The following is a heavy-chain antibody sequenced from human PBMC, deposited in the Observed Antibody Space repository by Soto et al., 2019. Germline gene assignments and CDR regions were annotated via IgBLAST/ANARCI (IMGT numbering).Heavy chain of an antibody. CDR3: ATVTQMITFGGVIVTPMWYFDY. Sequence: ASVKVSCKVSGYTLTELSMHWVRQAPEKGLEWMGGFDPEDGETIYAQKFQGRVTMTEDTSTDTAYMELSSLRSEDTAVYYCATVTQMITFGGVIVTPMWYFDYWGQGTLVTVSS. J-gene: IGHJ4*02. V-gene: IGHV1-24*01. CDR2: FDPEDGET. CDR1: GYTLTELS. D-gene: IGHD3-16*02.